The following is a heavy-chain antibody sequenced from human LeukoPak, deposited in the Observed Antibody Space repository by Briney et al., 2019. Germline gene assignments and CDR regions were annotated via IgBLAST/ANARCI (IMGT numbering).Heavy chain of an antibody. CDR3: ARDLRPYCGGDCYSDY. D-gene: IGHD2-21*02. CDR2: ISAYNGNT. V-gene: IGHV1-18*01. Sequence: GASVKVSCKASGYTFTSYGIRWVRQAPGQGLEWMGWISAYNGNTNYAQKLQGRVTMTTDTSTSTAYMELRSLRSDDTAVYYCARDLRPYCGGDCYSDYWGQGTLVTVSS. J-gene: IGHJ4*02. CDR1: GYTFTSYG.